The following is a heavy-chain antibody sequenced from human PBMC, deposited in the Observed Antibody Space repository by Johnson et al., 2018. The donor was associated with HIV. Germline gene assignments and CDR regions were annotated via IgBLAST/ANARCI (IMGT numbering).Heavy chain of an antibody. CDR3: ARDRVWFGELYAFDI. V-gene: IGHV3-30*04. J-gene: IGHJ3*02. Sequence: QVQLVESGGGVVQPGRSLRLSCAASGFTFSSYAMHWVRQAPGKGLEWVAVVSYDGSERYYADSVKGRFTISRDSSKNTLYLQMNSLRAEDTAVYYCARDRVWFGELYAFDIWGQGTMVTVSS. CDR1: GFTFSSYA. CDR2: VSYDGSER. D-gene: IGHD3-10*01.